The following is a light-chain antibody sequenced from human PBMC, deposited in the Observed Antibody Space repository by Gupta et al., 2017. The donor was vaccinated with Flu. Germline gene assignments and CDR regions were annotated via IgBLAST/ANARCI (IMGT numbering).Light chain of an antibody. V-gene: IGKV3-15*01. CDR2: GAS. Sequence: EERATLSCRASQSVSSNLAWYQQKPGQAPRLLIYGASTRATGIPARFSGSGSGTEFTLTISSLQSEDFAVYYCQQYNNWPLTFGGGTKVEIK. J-gene: IGKJ4*01. CDR1: QSVSSN. CDR3: QQYNNWPLT.